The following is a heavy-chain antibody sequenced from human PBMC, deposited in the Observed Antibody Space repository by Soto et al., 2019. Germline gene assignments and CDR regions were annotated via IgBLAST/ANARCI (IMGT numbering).Heavy chain of an antibody. D-gene: IGHD2-15*01. CDR3: ARDRLPDGIWTFDY. V-gene: IGHV3-23*01. Sequence: GGSLRLSCAACGFTFNSYAMSGVRQAPGKGLEWVSTICGGGGGTCYADSVTGRFTISRDNSKNVMYLQMNSLRAADTAVYYCARDRLPDGIWTFDYWGRGILVTVSS. J-gene: IGHJ4*02. CDR2: ICGGGGGT. CDR1: GFTFNSYA.